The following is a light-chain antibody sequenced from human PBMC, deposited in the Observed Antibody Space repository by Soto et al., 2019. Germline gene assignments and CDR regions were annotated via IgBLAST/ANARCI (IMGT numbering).Light chain of an antibody. CDR1: SSDVGGYNY. CDR3: SSYTSSSTHVV. V-gene: IGLV2-14*01. CDR2: DVS. Sequence: QSALTQPASVSGSPGQSITISCTGTSSDVGGYNYVSWYQQHPGKAPKLMLYDVSNRPSGVSDRFSGSKSGNTASLTISGLQDEDEAAYYCSSYTSSSTHVVFGGGTKLTVL. J-gene: IGLJ2*01.